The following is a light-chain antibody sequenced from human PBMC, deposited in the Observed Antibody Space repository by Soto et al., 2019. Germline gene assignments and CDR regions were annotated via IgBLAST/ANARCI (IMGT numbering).Light chain of an antibody. CDR1: QGISNY. J-gene: IGKJ3*01. CDR3: KKYNSAPHT. CDR2: TTS. V-gene: IGKV1-27*01. Sequence: DIQMTQSPSSLSASVGDRVSITCRASQGISNYLAWYQQKPGKVPKLLIYTTSTLRSGVPSRFSGSGSGTDFTLTISSLQPEEVANYYCKKYNSAPHTFGPGTRVDI.